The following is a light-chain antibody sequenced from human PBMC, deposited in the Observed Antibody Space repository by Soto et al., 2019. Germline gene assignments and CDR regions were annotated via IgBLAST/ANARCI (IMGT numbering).Light chain of an antibody. CDR2: GAS. V-gene: IGKV3-15*01. CDR1: QTMRRRH. J-gene: IGKJ4*01. Sequence: IVLTQSPGTLSLSPGERATLSCRASQTMRRRHVAWYQQKPGPAPRIRCEGASPRATGVPARGSGRVSGTECILTISRLQSEDGAIYYCQQYKNWLLTFGGGTKVDIK. CDR3: QQYKNWLLT.